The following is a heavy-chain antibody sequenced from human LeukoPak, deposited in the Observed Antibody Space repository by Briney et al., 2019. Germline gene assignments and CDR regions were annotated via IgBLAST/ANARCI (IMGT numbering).Heavy chain of an antibody. CDR3: ARDFDWGPDY. J-gene: IGHJ4*02. V-gene: IGHV1-2*02. CDR2: INGNSGTT. Sequence: ASVKVSYKASGFTFTDHYMHWVRQAPGQGLEWMGWINGNSGTTFYAQKFQDRITVTRDTSISTMYMELNRLTSDDTAVYYCARDFDWGPDYWGQGTLVAVSS. D-gene: IGHD3-9*01. CDR1: GFTFTDHY.